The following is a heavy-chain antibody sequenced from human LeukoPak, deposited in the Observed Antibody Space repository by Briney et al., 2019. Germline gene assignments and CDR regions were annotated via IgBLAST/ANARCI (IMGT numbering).Heavy chain of an antibody. CDR2: ISSNGGST. D-gene: IGHD3-3*01. J-gene: IGHJ5*02. Sequence: PGGSLRLSCAASGFTFSSYAMHWVRQAPGKGLEYVSAISSNGGSTYYANSVKGRFTISRDNSKNTLYLQMGSLRAEDMAVYYCARDLGIRPGRIRDYDFWSGYWSSGWFDPWGQGTLVTVSS. CDR3: ARDLGIRPGRIRDYDFWSGYWSSGWFDP. CDR1: GFTFSSYA. V-gene: IGHV3-64*01.